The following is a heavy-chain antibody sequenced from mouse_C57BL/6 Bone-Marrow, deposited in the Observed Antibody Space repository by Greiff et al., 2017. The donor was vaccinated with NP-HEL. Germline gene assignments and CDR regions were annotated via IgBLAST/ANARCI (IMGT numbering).Heavy chain of an antibody. D-gene: IGHD1-1*01. CDR1: GYTFTDYY. V-gene: IGHV1-26*01. CDR2: INPNNGGT. CDR3: ASSHYYGSSYGFSY. Sequence: VQLQQSGPELVKPGASVKISCKASGYTFTDYYMNWVKQSHGKSLEWIGDINPNNGGTSYNQQFKGKATLTVDKSSSTAYMELRSLTSEDSAVYYCASSHYYGSSYGFSYWGQGTLVTVSA. J-gene: IGHJ3*01.